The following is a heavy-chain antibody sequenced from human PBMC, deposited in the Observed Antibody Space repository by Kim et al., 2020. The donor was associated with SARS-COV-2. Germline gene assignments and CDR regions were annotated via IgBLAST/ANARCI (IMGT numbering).Heavy chain of an antibody. D-gene: IGHD6-19*01. J-gene: IGHJ4*02. Sequence: AVSGKGRFTISRDNSKNSLYLQMNSLRAEDTAVYYCAAKYSSGWYDGEDYWGQGTLVTVSS. CDR3: AAKYSSGWYDGEDY. V-gene: IGHV3-48*03.